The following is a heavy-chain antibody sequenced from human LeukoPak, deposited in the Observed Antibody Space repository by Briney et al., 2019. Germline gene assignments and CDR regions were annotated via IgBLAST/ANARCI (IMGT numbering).Heavy chain of an antibody. Sequence: ASVKVSCKASGYTFTSYDINWVRQATGQGLEWMGWMNPNSGNTGYAQKFQGRVTMTRDTSISTAYMELSRLRSDDTAVYYCARDEDFWSGYLNWFDPWGQGTLVTVSS. CDR2: MNPNSGNT. J-gene: IGHJ5*02. CDR1: GYTFTSYD. CDR3: ARDEDFWSGYLNWFDP. D-gene: IGHD3-3*01. V-gene: IGHV1-8*01.